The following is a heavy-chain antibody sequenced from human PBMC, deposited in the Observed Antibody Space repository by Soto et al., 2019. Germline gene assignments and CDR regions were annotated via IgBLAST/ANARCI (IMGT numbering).Heavy chain of an antibody. J-gene: IGHJ1*01. Sequence: QVQLVQSGAEVKKPGASVKVSCKASGYTFTGYYMHWVRQAPGQGLEWMGWINPNSGGTNYAQKFQGRVTMTRDTSISTAYMELSRLRSHDTAVYYCARDDYGVGGSYYPQYWGQGTLVTVSS. CDR1: GYTFTGYY. CDR3: ARDDYGVGGSYYPQY. V-gene: IGHV1-2*02. CDR2: INPNSGGT. D-gene: IGHD1-26*01.